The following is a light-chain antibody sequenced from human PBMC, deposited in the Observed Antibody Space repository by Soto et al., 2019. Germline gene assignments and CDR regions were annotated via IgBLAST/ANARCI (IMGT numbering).Light chain of an antibody. J-gene: IGKJ2*01. CDR2: EAS. V-gene: IGKV1-5*03. CDR1: ESISSL. CDR3: QQYISYPYT. Sequence: DIPMTQSPSTLSASVGDRVTITCRASESISSLLAWFQQKPGKAPKLMIYEASSLETGVPSRFSGSGSGTEFTLTISSLQPADFATYYCQQYISYPYTFGQGTKLDI.